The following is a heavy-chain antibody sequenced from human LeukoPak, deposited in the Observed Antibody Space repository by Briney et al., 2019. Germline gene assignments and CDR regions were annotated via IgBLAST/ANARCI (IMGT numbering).Heavy chain of an antibody. CDR1: GFTFSSYS. CDR3: ARGEFGDYYYFYMDV. V-gene: IGHV3-21*01. D-gene: IGHD2/OR15-2a*01. J-gene: IGHJ6*03. Sequence: GGSLRLPCAASGFTFSSYSMNWVRQAPGKGLEWVSSITSSNNYIYYGDSVKGRFTISRDDAKNSLFLQMNSLRAEDTATYYCARGEFGDYYYFYMDVWGKGTTVTVSS. CDR2: ITSSNNYI.